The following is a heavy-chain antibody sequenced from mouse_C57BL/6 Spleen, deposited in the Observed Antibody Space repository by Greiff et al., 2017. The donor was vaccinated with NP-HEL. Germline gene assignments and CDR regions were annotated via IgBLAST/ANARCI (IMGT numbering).Heavy chain of an antibody. CDR2: IYPGSGST. D-gene: IGHD1-1*01. V-gene: IGHV1-55*01. CDR3: ARELEVLTVVAHYAMDY. CDR1: GYTFTSYW. J-gene: IGHJ4*01. Sequence: QVQLQQPGAELVKPGASVKMSCKASGYTFTSYWITWVKQRPGQGLEWIGDIYPGSGSTNYNEKFKSKATLTVDTSSSTAYMQLSSLTSEDSAVYYCARELEVLTVVAHYAMDYWGQGTSVTVSS.